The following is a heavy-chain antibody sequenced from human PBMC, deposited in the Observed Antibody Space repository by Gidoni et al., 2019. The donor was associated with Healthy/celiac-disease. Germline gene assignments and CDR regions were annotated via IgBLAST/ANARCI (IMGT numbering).Heavy chain of an antibody. V-gene: IGHV3-33*01. CDR3: ARSSYYYDSSGYYYVGDY. CDR2: IWYDGSNK. Sequence: QVQLVESGGGVVQPGRSLRLSCAASGFPFSSYGMHWVRQAPGKGLEWVAVIWYDGSNKYYADSVKGRFTISRDNSKNTLYLQMNSLRAEDTAVYYCARSSYYYDSSGYYYVGDYWGQGTLVTVSS. CDR1: GFPFSSYG. J-gene: IGHJ4*02. D-gene: IGHD3-22*01.